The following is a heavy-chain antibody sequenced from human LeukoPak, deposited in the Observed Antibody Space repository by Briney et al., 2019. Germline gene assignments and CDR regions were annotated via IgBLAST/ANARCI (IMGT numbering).Heavy chain of an antibody. J-gene: IGHJ5*02. D-gene: IGHD6-13*01. CDR2: IKPNSGGT. CDR3: ASSPIAAAGTFWFDP. Sequence: GRSVKVSCKASGYTFTGYYMHWVRQAPGQGVEWMGWIKPNSGGTNYAQKFQGRVTMTRDTSITTSYMELSSLRSEDTAVYYCASSPIAAAGTFWFDPWGQGTLVTVSS. V-gene: IGHV1-2*02. CDR1: GYTFTGYY.